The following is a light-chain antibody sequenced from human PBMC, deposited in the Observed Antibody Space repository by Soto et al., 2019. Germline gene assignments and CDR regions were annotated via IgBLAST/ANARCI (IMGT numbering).Light chain of an antibody. J-gene: IGKJ1*01. CDR1: QSVSSN. CDR2: SVS. Sequence: IVMTQSPGTLSVSPGERVTLSCRASQSVSSNLAWYQQRPGQAPRLLIYSVSSRDTDIPARFSGGGSGTEFTLTFNSLQTEDFGVYYCQQYNVWPQTFGQGTKVEIK. CDR3: QQYNVWPQT. V-gene: IGKV3-15*01.